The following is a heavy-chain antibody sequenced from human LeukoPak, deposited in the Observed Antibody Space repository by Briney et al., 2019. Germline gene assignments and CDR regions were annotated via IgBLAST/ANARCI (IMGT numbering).Heavy chain of an antibody. Sequence: PGGSLRLSCAASGFGFSSYAMSWVRQAPGKGLEWVSGISASGGTTYYADSVKGRFTISRDNSKNTLYLQMNSLRAEDTAVYYCAKALMGSTWYPWGSWGQGTLVTVSS. CDR2: ISASGGTT. J-gene: IGHJ5*02. CDR3: AKALMGSTWYPWGS. V-gene: IGHV3-23*01. D-gene: IGHD6-13*01. CDR1: GFGFSSYA.